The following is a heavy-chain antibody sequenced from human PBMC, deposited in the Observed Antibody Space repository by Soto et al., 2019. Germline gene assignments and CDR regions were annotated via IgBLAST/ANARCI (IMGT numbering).Heavy chain of an antibody. CDR2: IIPILGIA. Sequence: QVQLVQSGAEVKKPGSSVKVSCKASGGTFSSYTISWVRQAPGQGLEWMGRIIPILGIANYAQKFQDRVTTPADKSTSTAYMELRSLRSEDTAVYYCARGGPDRWFDPWGQGTLVTVSS. D-gene: IGHD3-16*01. CDR1: GGTFSSYT. J-gene: IGHJ5*02. V-gene: IGHV1-69*02. CDR3: ARGGPDRWFDP.